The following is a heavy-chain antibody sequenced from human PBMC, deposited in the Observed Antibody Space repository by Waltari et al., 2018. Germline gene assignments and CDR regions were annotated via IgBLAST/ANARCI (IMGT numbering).Heavy chain of an antibody. CDR1: GFTFDDYA. J-gene: IGHJ3*02. D-gene: IGHD1-26*01. Sequence: EVQLVESGGVVVQPGGSLRLSCAASGFTFDDYAMHWVRQAPGKGLEWVSLIRWDGGSTYYADSVKGRFTISRDNSKNSLYLQMNRLRAEDTALYYCAKDISSSGSYYLSAFDIWGQGTMVTVSS. CDR2: IRWDGGST. CDR3: AKDISSSGSYYLSAFDI. V-gene: IGHV3-43D*04.